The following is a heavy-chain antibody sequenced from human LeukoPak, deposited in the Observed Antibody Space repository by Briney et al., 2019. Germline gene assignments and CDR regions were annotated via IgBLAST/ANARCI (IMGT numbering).Heavy chain of an antibody. J-gene: IGHJ4*02. D-gene: IGHD6-19*01. CDR1: GGSISSYY. Sequence: NPSETLSLTCTVSGGSISSYYWSWIRQPPGKGLEWIGYIYYSGSTNYNPSLKSRVTISVDTSKNQFSLKLSSVTAADTAVYYCARANSSGWPPYFDYWGQGTLVTVSS. V-gene: IGHV4-59*01. CDR2: IYYSGST. CDR3: ARANSSGWPPYFDY.